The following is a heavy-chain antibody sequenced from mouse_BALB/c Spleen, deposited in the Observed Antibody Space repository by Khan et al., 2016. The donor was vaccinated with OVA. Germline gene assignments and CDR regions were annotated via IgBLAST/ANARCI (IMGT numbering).Heavy chain of an antibody. D-gene: IGHD3-1*01. CDR2: IWGDGNT. J-gene: IGHJ4*01. V-gene: IGHV2-3*01. Sequence: QVQLKESGPGLVAPSQSLSITCTVSGFSLTSYGVSWVRQPPGKGLEWLGVIWGDGNTTFHSALRSRLSICTDNTKSQVFLKLNSLQTYDRATDYCAKDRGCYAVDYWGQGTSVTVSS. CDR3: AKDRGCYAVDY. CDR1: GFSLTSYG.